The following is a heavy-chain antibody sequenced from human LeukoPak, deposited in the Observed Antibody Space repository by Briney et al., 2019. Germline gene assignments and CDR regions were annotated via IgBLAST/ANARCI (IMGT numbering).Heavy chain of an antibody. CDR3: ARAPITGTTFDY. CDR2: INPNSGGT. J-gene: IGHJ4*02. CDR1: GYTFTGYY. V-gene: IGHV1-2*02. Sequence: ASVKVSCKASGYTFTGYYMHWVRQAPGQGLEWMGWINPNSGGTNYAQKFQGRVTMTRDTSISTAYMELSRLRSDDTAVYYCARAPITGTTFDYWGQGTLVTVSS. D-gene: IGHD1-20*01.